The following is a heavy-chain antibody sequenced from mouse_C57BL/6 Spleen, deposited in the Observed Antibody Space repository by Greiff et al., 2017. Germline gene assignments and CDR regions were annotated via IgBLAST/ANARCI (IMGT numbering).Heavy chain of an antibody. J-gene: IGHJ4*01. CDR3: ARPGGNYYDYAPSVTGTNYAMDY. CDR2: ISSGSSTI. CDR1: GFTFSDYG. Sequence: EVQVVESGGGLVKPGGSLKLSCAASGFTFSDYGMHWVRQAPEKGLEWVAYISSGSSTIYYADTVKGRFTISRDNAKNTLFLQMTSLRSEDTAMYYCARPGGNYYDYAPSVTGTNYAMDYWGQGTSVTVSS. D-gene: IGHD2-4*01. V-gene: IGHV5-17*01.